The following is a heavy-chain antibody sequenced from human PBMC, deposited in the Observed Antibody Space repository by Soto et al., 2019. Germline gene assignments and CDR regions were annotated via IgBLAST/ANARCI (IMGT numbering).Heavy chain of an antibody. D-gene: IGHD1-26*01. CDR3: AADPQTVGHEVYYYYYGMDV. CDR2: IVVGSGNT. CDR1: GFTFTSSA. J-gene: IGHJ6*02. Sequence: GASVKVSCKASGFTFTSSAVQWVRQARGQRLEWIGWIVVGSGNTNYAQKFQERVTITRDMSTSTAYMELSSLRSEDTAVYYCAADPQTVGHEVYYYYYGMDVWGQGTTVNVSS. V-gene: IGHV1-58*01.